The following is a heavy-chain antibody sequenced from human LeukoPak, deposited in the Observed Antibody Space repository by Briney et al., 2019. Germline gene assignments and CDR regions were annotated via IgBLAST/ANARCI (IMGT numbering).Heavy chain of an antibody. J-gene: IGHJ6*03. CDR1: GGSISSSSYY. CDR2: IYYSGTT. V-gene: IGHV4-39*01. Sequence: PSETLSLTCTVSGGSISSSSYYWGWIRQPPGKGLEWIGSIYYSGTTHYNPSLKSRATISVDTSKNQFSLKLSSVTAADTAVYYCARRGYYYYNYYMDVWGKGTTVTVSS. CDR3: ARRGYYYYNYYMDV. D-gene: IGHD5-18*01.